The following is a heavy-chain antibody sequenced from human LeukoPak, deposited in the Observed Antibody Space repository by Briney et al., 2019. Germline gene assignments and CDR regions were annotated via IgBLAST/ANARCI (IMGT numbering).Heavy chain of an antibody. D-gene: IGHD3-22*01. CDR1: GGSISSYY. CDR3: ASRIYYDSSGYYSFQFDY. Sequence: SETLSLTCTVSGGSISSYYWSWIRQPPGKGLEWIGYIYYSGSTNYNPSLKSRVTISVDTSKNQFSLKLSSVTAADTAVYYCASRIYYDSSGYYSFQFDYWGQGTLVTVSS. J-gene: IGHJ4*02. V-gene: IGHV4-59*08. CDR2: IYYSGST.